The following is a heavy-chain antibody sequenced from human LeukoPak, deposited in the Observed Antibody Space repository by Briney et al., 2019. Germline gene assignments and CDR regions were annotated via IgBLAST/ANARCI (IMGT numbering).Heavy chain of an antibody. CDR1: GYTFSDYY. J-gene: IGHJ4*02. CDR2: VCPSDSDT. Sequence: GESLKISCQASGYTFSDYYIGWVRQMPGKGLEWMGIVCPSDSDTRYSPSFQGQVTISADKSINTAYLQWGSLKASDTAMYYCARIKAFCGDHCPLLYKYWGQGTLVTVSS. V-gene: IGHV5-51*01. D-gene: IGHD2-21*02. CDR3: ARIKAFCGDHCPLLYKY.